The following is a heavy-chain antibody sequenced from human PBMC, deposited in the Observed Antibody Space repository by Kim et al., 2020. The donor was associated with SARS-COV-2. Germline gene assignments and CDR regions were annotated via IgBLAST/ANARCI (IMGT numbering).Heavy chain of an antibody. Sequence: SQTLSLTCAASGDSVSTKSVAWSWIRHSPSGGLEWLGRTYYTSKWYNDYAVAVKSRITINADTSKNQFSLQLNSVTPEDTAVYYCARGGRPGNAAPVDYWGPGTLVTVSS. CDR1: GDSVSTKSVA. CDR2: TYYTSKWYN. CDR3: ARGGRPGNAAPVDY. D-gene: IGHD6-13*01. J-gene: IGHJ4*02. V-gene: IGHV6-1*01.